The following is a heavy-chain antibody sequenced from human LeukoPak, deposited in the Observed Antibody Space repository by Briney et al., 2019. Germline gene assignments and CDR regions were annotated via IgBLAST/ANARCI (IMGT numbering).Heavy chain of an antibody. Sequence: SETLSLTCTVSGGSINNYWNWIRQPPGKGLEWIGYIYYSGSTNYNPSLKSRVTISVDTSKNQFSLKLSSVTAADTAVYYCARSRYYYYYYMDVWGKGTTVTVSS. D-gene: IGHD1-14*01. J-gene: IGHJ6*03. CDR3: ARSRYYYYYYMDV. V-gene: IGHV4-59*01. CDR2: IYYSGST. CDR1: GGSINNY.